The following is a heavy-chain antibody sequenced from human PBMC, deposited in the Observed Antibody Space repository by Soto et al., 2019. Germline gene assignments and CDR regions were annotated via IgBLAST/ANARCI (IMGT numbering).Heavy chain of an antibody. D-gene: IGHD3-16*01. CDR3: ARDSRTTMAYFDC. CDR1: GYPFTTYG. Sequence: ASVKVSCKTSGYPFTTYGISWVRQAPGQGLEWMGWISPYNGNTNSAPKLQGRVTMTTDTSASTAYMELRSLRSDDTAVYYCARDSRTTMAYFDCWGQGTLATVSS. J-gene: IGHJ4*02. V-gene: IGHV1-18*01. CDR2: ISPYNGNT.